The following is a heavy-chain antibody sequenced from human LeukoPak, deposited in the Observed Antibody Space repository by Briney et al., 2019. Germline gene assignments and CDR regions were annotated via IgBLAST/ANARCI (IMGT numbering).Heavy chain of an antibody. CDR2: ISSSSSYI. CDR1: GFTFSSYS. CDR3: AKEGYSSSWNADFDY. D-gene: IGHD6-13*01. J-gene: IGHJ4*02. V-gene: IGHV3-21*04. Sequence: GGSLRLSCAASGFTFSSYSMNWVRQAPGKGLEWVSSISSSSSYIYYADSVKGRFTISRDNAKNSLYLQMNSLRAEDTAVYYCAKEGYSSSWNADFDYWGQGTLVTVSS.